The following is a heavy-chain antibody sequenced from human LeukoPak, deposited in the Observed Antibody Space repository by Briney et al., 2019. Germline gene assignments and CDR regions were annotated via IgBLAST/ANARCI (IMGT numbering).Heavy chain of an antibody. CDR3: ARGVDTTRGLWLYGMDV. CDR1: GYTFTIYG. J-gene: IGHJ6*02. D-gene: IGHD5-18*01. CDR2: INPSGGST. V-gene: IGHV1-46*01. Sequence: ASVKVSCKASGYTFTIYGINWVRQAPGQGLEWMGIINPSGGSTSYAQKFQGRVTMTRDTSTSTVFMELSSLRSEDTAVYYCARGVDTTRGLWLYGMDVWGQGTTVTVSS.